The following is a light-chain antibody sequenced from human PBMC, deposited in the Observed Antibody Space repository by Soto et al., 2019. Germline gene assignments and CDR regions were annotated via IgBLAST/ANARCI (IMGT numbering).Light chain of an antibody. CDR2: AVT. V-gene: IGLV2-8*01. CDR3: SSYAASNLTYV. CDR1: SSDVGGYDY. Sequence: QSVLTQPPSSSGSPGQSVTISCTVSSSDVGGYDYVSWYQQHPGKAPKLMIYAVTERPSGVPDRFSGSKSGNTASLTVSGLQAEDEADYYCSSYAASNLTYVFGTGTKVTVL. J-gene: IGLJ1*01.